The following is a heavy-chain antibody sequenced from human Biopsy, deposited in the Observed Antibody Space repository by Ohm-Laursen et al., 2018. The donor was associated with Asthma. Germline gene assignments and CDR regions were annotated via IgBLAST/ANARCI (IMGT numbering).Heavy chain of an antibody. CDR2: VIPLLATG. V-gene: IGHV1-69*01. D-gene: IGHD5-12*01. Sequence: SSVKVSCKTSGDTFRTSAFSWGRQAPGQGLEWMGGVIPLLATGDYAQKFQGRVTITADESTSTCYMELRSLTSEETAVYFCVRGYSGYDRIQYYYNGMDVWGQGTTVTVS. CDR1: GDTFRTSA. J-gene: IGHJ6*02. CDR3: VRGYSGYDRIQYYYNGMDV.